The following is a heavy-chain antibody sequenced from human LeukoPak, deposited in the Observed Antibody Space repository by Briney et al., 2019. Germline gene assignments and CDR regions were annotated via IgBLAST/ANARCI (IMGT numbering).Heavy chain of an antibody. V-gene: IGHV4-34*01. CDR1: GGSFSGYT. CDR3: ARRGSGSLNVQSNFDY. CDR2: INDSGAI. J-gene: IGHJ4*02. D-gene: IGHD3-10*01. Sequence: SETLSLTCGVYGGSFSGYTGDWIRQPPGKGLEWIAEINDSGAINYNPSLKSRVSISVDTAKNQFSLKVNSVTAADTAVYYSARRGSGSLNVQSNFDYWGQGTLVTVSS.